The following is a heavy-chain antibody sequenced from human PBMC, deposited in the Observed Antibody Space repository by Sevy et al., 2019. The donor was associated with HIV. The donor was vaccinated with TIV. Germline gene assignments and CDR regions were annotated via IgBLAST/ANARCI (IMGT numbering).Heavy chain of an antibody. V-gene: IGHV3-30*18. CDR1: GFTFSSYG. CDR2: ISYDGSNK. J-gene: IGHJ6*02. D-gene: IGHD6-25*01. Sequence: LTCAASGFTFSSYGMHWVRQAPGKGLEWVAVISYDGSNKYYADSVKGRFTISRDNSKNTLYLQMNSLRAEDTAVYYCAKVRSSGGYYGMDVWGQGTTVTVSS. CDR3: AKVRSSGGYYGMDV.